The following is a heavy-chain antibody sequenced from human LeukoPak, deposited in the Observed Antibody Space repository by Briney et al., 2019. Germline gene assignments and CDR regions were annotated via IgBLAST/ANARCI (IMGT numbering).Heavy chain of an antibody. Sequence: GGSLRLSCAASGFTFSSYEMNWVRQAPGKGLEWVSSISSSSSYIYYADSVRGRFTISRDNAKNSLYLQMNSLRAEDTAVYYCARHRGYNFGYSMDVWGKGTTVTVSS. CDR2: ISSSSSYI. CDR1: GFTFSSYE. V-gene: IGHV3-21*01. CDR3: ARHRGYNFGYSMDV. D-gene: IGHD5-18*01. J-gene: IGHJ6*03.